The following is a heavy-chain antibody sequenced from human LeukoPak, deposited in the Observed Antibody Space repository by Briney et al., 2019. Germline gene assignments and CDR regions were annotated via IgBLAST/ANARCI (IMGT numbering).Heavy chain of an antibody. Sequence: GGSLRLSCAASGFTFSTYAMSWVRQGPGKGLEWVSSISSSSSYIYYADSVKGRFTISRDNAKNSLYLQMNSLRAEDTAVYYCARDFGAVGDYWRGDYWGQGTLVTVSS. J-gene: IGHJ4*02. CDR2: ISSSSSYI. V-gene: IGHV3-21*01. D-gene: IGHD4-17*01. CDR3: ARDFGAVGDYWRGDY. CDR1: GFTFSTYA.